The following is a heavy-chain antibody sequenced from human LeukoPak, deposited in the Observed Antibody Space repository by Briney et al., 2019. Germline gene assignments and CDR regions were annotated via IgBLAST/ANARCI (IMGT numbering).Heavy chain of an antibody. Sequence: ASVKVSCKASGYTLTDYYMHWVRQAPGQGLEWMGRINPNSGGTNYAQKFQGRVTMTRDTSISTAYMELSRLRSDDTAVYYCARPLYGGNSGWYFDYWGQGTLVTVSS. CDR3: ARPLYGGNSGWYFDY. D-gene: IGHD4-23*01. CDR1: GYTLTDYY. V-gene: IGHV1-2*06. CDR2: INPNSGGT. J-gene: IGHJ4*02.